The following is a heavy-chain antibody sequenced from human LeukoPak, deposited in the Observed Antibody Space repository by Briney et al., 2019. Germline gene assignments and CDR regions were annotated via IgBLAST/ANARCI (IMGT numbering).Heavy chain of an antibody. V-gene: IGHV3-30-3*01. CDR3: ASSSSGWYKDYFDY. Sequence: GRSLRLSCAASGFTFSSYAIHWVRQAPGKGLEWVAVISYDGSNKYYADSVKGRFTISRDNSKNTLYLQMNSLRAEDTAVYYCASSSSGWYKDYFDYWGQGTLVTVSS. CDR1: GFTFSSYA. D-gene: IGHD6-19*01. CDR2: ISYDGSNK. J-gene: IGHJ4*02.